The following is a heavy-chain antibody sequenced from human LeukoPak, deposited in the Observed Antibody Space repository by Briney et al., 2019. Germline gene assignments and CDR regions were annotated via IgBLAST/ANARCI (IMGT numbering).Heavy chain of an antibody. CDR3: ADSAVAAKGYYMDV. J-gene: IGHJ6*03. Sequence: GGSLRLSCAASGFTFSSYSMNWGRQATGKGLEWVSSISSSSSYIYYADSVKGRFTISRDNAKNSLYLQMNSLRAEDTAVYYCADSAVAAKGYYMDVWGKGTTVTVSS. D-gene: IGHD2-15*01. V-gene: IGHV3-21*01. CDR1: GFTFSSYS. CDR2: ISSSSSYI.